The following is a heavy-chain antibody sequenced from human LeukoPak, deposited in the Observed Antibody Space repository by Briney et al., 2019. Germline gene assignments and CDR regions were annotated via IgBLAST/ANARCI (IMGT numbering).Heavy chain of an antibody. CDR3: VRGGLYHYSGTSGDY. CDR2: VNQGGSET. J-gene: IGHJ4*02. Sequence: GGSLRLSCAASGFSFNTYWMTWVRQAPGKGLEWVANVNQGGSETYYVDSVKGRFIISRDNAKNSMYLQMNSLRAEDTAVYYCVRGGLYHYSGTSGDYWGQGTLVTVSS. CDR1: GFSFNTYW. D-gene: IGHD3-16*02. V-gene: IGHV3-7*01.